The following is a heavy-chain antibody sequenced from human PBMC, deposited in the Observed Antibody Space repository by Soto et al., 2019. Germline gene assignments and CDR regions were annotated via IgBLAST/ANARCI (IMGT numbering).Heavy chain of an antibody. J-gene: IGHJ4*02. D-gene: IGHD3-3*01. V-gene: IGHV3-23*01. CDR3: AKVRLTVFGVVVTFED. CDR1: GFTFDSYA. Sequence: EVQLLESGGGLVQPGGSLRLSCATDGFTFDSYAMHWVRQAPGKGLEWVSSLSGSGYQTYYADSVKGRLTISRDRSKNMVYLQMTSLRAEDTAVYFCAKVRLTVFGVVVTFEDWGRGTLVTVAS. CDR2: LSGSGYQT.